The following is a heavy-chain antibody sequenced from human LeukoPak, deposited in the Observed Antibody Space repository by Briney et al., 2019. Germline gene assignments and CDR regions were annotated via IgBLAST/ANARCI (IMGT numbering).Heavy chain of an antibody. CDR3: EGSAGY. V-gene: IGHV3-7*01. CDR2: IKRDGSEE. Sequence: GSLRLSFSASGFTLCNSWMRWVRQAPGKGLEWVANIKRDGSEEHYVDSVKGRFTISRDNAKSSLFLQMNSLRAEDTAVYYCEGSAGYWGQGTLVTVSS. CDR1: GFTLCNSW. J-gene: IGHJ4*02.